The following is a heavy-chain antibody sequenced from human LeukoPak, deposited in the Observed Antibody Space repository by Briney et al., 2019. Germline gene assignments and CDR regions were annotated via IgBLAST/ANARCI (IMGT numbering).Heavy chain of an antibody. Sequence: PSETLSLTCAVYGGSFSGYYWSWIRQPPGKGLEWIGEINHSGSTNYNPSLKSRVTISVDTSKNQFSLKLSSVTAADTAVYYCAGADVMTLDYWGQGTLVTVSS. J-gene: IGHJ4*02. CDR3: AGADVMTLDY. CDR1: GGSFSGYY. CDR2: INHSGST. V-gene: IGHV4-34*01. D-gene: IGHD2-21*01.